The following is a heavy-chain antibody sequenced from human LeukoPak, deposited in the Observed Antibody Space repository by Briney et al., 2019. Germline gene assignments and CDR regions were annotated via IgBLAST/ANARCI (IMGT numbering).Heavy chain of an antibody. Sequence: ASVKVSCKASGYTFTSYGISWVRQAPGQGLEWMGWISAYNGNTNYAQKLQGRVTMTTDTSTSTAYMELRSLRSDDTAVYYCARYSRIAVAGTSVNWGQGTLVTVSS. D-gene: IGHD6-19*01. CDR3: ARYSRIAVAGTSVN. J-gene: IGHJ4*02. CDR1: GYTFTSYG. CDR2: ISAYNGNT. V-gene: IGHV1-18*01.